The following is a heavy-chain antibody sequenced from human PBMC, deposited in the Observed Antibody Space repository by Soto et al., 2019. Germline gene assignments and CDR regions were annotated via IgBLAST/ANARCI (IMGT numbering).Heavy chain of an antibody. CDR3: AKPPLVLALRFDY. J-gene: IGHJ4*02. V-gene: IGHV3-23*01. CDR1: GFTFSNYV. D-gene: IGHD3-16*01. Sequence: GGSLRLSCAASGFTFSNYVMSWVRQAPGKGLEWVSSISGSGDNTYYADSVKGRFTISRDNSKNTLFLQMNSLRAEDTAVYYCAKPPLVLALRFDYWAQGTLVPVS. CDR2: ISGSGDNT.